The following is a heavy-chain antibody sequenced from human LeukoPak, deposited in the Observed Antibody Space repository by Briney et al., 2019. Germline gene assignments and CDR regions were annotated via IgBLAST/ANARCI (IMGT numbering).Heavy chain of an antibody. CDR1: GYTFTGYY. Sequence: ASVKASCKASGYTFTGYYMHWVRQAPGQGLEWMGWINPNTGGTNNAQKFQGRVTVTRDTSISTAYMELSRLRSDDTAVYYCARSLVVVAVSYDYWGQGTLVTVSS. V-gene: IGHV1-2*02. CDR3: ARSLVVVAVSYDY. CDR2: INPNTGGT. J-gene: IGHJ4*02. D-gene: IGHD2-15*01.